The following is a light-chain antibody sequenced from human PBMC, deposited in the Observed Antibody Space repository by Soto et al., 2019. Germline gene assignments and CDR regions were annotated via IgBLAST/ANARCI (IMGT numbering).Light chain of an antibody. Sequence: DIQMTQSPSSLSASVGDRVTITCRASEGIRNDLAWYQQKPGQPPNLLIYSASTLRSGVPSRFSGSESGTLFTLTITNLQPEDFATYYCQQASSFPLTFGGGTKVDIK. V-gene: IGKV1-17*02. CDR3: QQASSFPLT. CDR1: EGIRND. CDR2: SAS. J-gene: IGKJ4*01.